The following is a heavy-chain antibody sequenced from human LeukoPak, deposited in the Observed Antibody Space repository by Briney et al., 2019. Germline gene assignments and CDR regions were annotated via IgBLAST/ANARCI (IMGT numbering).Heavy chain of an antibody. CDR2: IYYSGST. CDR1: GGSISSSSYY. CDR3: ARHKRVFRGHCSGGSCHFDY. D-gene: IGHD2-15*01. V-gene: IGHV4-39*01. J-gene: IGHJ4*02. Sequence: SETLSLTCTVSGGSISSSSYYWGWIRQPPGKGLEWIGSIYYSGSTYYNPSLKSRVTISVDTSKNQFSLKLSSVTAADTAVYYCARHKRVFRGHCSGGSCHFDYWGQGTLVTVSS.